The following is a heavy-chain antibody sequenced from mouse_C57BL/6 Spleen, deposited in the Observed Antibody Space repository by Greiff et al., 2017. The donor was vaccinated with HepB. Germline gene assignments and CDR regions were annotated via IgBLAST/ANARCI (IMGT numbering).Heavy chain of an antibody. Sequence: LQESGPELVKPGASVKISCKASGYAFSSSWMNWVKQRPGKGLEWIGRIYPGDGDTNYNGKFKGKATLTADKSSSTAYMQLSSLTSEDSAVYFCARTYSNYECYAMDYWGQGTSVTVSS. CDR1: GYAFSSSW. V-gene: IGHV1-82*01. D-gene: IGHD2-5*01. CDR2: IYPGDGDT. CDR3: ARTYSNYECYAMDY. J-gene: IGHJ4*01.